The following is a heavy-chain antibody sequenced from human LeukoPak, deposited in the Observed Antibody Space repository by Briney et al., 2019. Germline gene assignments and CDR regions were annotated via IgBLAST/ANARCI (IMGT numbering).Heavy chain of an antibody. V-gene: IGHV4-59*08. CDR3: PRGHQSLITMVRGVISDAFDI. D-gene: IGHD3-10*01. Sequence: SETLSLTCTVSGGSMRSHYWGWVRQPPGKGLEWIGYIYDGGTTNYNSSFQSRVTISVDTPKNQFSLKLRSVTAANTAVYYCPRGHQSLITMVRGVISDAFDIWGQGTMVTVSS. CDR2: IYDGGTT. J-gene: IGHJ3*02. CDR1: GGSMRSHY.